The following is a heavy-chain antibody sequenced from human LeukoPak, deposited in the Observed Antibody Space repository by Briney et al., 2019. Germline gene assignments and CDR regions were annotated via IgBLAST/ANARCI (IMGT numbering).Heavy chain of an antibody. Sequence: GASVKVSCKASGYTFTNYDINWVRQAAGQGLEWMGWMNPNSGNTGYAQKFQGRVTMTRDTSISTAYMELSGLRSEDTAVYYCARGRSTGYPYYFEYWGQGTLVTVSS. J-gene: IGHJ4*02. D-gene: IGHD5-12*01. CDR1: GYTFTNYD. CDR2: MNPNSGNT. V-gene: IGHV1-8*01. CDR3: ARGRSTGYPYYFEY.